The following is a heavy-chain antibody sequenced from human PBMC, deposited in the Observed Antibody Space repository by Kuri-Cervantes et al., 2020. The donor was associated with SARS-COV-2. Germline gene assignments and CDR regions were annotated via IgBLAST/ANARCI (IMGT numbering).Heavy chain of an antibody. CDR2: ISSSGSTI. V-gene: IGHV3-48*03. CDR3: ARRNDFWSGAYFDY. Sequence: GGSLRLSCAASGFTFSSYAMSWVRQAPGKGLEWVSYISSSGSTIYYADSVKGRFTISRDNAKNSLYLQMNSLRAEDTAVYYCARRNDFWSGAYFDYWDQGTLVTVSS. J-gene: IGHJ4*02. D-gene: IGHD3-3*01. CDR1: GFTFSSYA.